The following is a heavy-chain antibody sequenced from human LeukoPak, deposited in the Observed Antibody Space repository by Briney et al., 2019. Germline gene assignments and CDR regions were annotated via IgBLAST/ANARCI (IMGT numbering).Heavy chain of an antibody. CDR2: IYHSGST. D-gene: IGHD3-22*01. Sequence: PSETLSLTCAVSGYSIGGGYYWGWIRQPPGKGLEWIGSIYHSGSTYYNPSLKSRVTISVDTSKNQFSLKLSSVTAADTAVYYCASSRGSSGYYNWFDPWGQGTLVTVSS. J-gene: IGHJ5*02. CDR1: GYSIGGGYY. CDR3: ASSRGSSGYYNWFDP. V-gene: IGHV4-38-2*01.